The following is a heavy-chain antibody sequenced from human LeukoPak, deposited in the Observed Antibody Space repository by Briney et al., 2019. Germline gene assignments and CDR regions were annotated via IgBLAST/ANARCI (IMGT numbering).Heavy chain of an antibody. CDR1: GFSFSDSW. D-gene: IGHD3-10*01. J-gene: IGHJ4*02. CDR3: ARDPGYYGTFDY. V-gene: IGHV3-7*01. Sequence: PGGSLRLSCAASGFSFSDSWMTWVRQAPGKGLEWVANIEQYGSEQNYVDSVKGRFTISRDNAKNSLYLQMNGLRAEDTAVYYCARDPGYYGTFDYWGQGTLVTASS. CDR2: IEQYGSEQ.